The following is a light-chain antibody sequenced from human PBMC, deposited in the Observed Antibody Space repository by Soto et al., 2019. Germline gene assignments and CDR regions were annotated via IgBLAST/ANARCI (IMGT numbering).Light chain of an antibody. Sequence: EMVMTQSPGTLSLSPGERATLSCRASQSVSSSYLAWYQQKPGQATRLLIYGASSRAAGIPDRFSGSGSGTDFTLTSSRLDAEDVALYYCQQYGSPGTFGQGTKVEIK. CDR3: QQYGSPGT. V-gene: IGKV3-20*01. CDR2: GAS. J-gene: IGKJ1*01. CDR1: QSVSSSY.